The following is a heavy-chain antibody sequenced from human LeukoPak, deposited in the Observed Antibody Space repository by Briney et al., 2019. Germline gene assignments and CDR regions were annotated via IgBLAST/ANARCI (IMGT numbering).Heavy chain of an antibody. Sequence: GGSLRLSFAASALMFSVSEMTWGRQAPGKGLGWISYINDKGSPKAYADSVKGRFLVSRDNAKNSLYLQMNGLRADDTAVYYCAKDSGGWSLSWGQGTLVTVSS. CDR2: INDKGSPK. V-gene: IGHV3-48*03. D-gene: IGHD2-15*01. CDR1: ALMFSVSE. J-gene: IGHJ5*02. CDR3: AKDSGGWSLS.